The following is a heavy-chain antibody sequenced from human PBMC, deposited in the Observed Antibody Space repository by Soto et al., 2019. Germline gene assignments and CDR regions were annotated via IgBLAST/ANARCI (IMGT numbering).Heavy chain of an antibody. CDR2: IYYSGST. CDR3: ATQGVDTMIVVVITHFDY. V-gene: IGHV4-39*01. J-gene: IGHJ4*02. D-gene: IGHD3-22*01. CDR1: GGSISSSSYY. Sequence: KPSETLSLTCTVSGGSISSSSYYWGWIRQPPGKGLEWIGSIYYSGSTYYNPSLKSRVTISVDTSKNQFSLKLSSVTAADTAVYYCATQGVDTMIVVVITHFDYWGQGTLVT.